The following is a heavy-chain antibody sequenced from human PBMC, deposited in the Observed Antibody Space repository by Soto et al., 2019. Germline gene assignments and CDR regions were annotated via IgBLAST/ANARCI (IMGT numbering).Heavy chain of an antibody. CDR2: INHSGST. D-gene: IGHD3-22*01. Sequence: SETLSLTCAVYGGSFSGYYWSWIRQPPGKGLEWMGEINHSGSTNYNPSLKSRVTISVDTYKNQFSLKLSSVTAADTAVYYCARGRVIVVVISIDYWGQGTLVTVSS. CDR3: ARGRVIVVVISIDY. J-gene: IGHJ4*02. V-gene: IGHV4-34*01. CDR1: GGSFSGYY.